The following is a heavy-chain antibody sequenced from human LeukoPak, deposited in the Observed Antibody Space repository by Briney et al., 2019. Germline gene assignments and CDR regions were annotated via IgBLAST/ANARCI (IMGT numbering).Heavy chain of an antibody. CDR1: GYTFTSYD. CDR3: GRGERDYYDSRGPGGY. Sequence: ASVQVYCQASGYTFTSYDINWLRQATGQGLEWMGWMSPNSGNTGYAQKLQGRVTITRNTSISTAYMELSSLRSDDTAVEYCGRGERDYYDSRGPGGYWGQGTLVTVSS. V-gene: IGHV1-8*03. D-gene: IGHD3-22*01. J-gene: IGHJ4*02. CDR2: MSPNSGNT.